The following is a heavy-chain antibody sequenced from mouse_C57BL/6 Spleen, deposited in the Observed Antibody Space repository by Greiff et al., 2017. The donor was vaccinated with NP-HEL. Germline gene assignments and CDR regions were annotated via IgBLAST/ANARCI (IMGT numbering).Heavy chain of an antibody. CDR2: IYPGSGNT. V-gene: IGHV1-66*01. D-gene: IGHD1-1*01. J-gene: IGHJ4*01. CDR3: TRSHGSSYGYAMDY. CDR1: GYSFTSYY. Sequence: VQLQQSGPELVKPGASVKISCKASGYSFTSYYIHWVKQRPGQGLEWIGWIYPGSGNTKYNEKFKGKATLTADTSSSTAYMQLSSLTSEDSAVYYGTRSHGSSYGYAMDYWGQGTSVTVSS.